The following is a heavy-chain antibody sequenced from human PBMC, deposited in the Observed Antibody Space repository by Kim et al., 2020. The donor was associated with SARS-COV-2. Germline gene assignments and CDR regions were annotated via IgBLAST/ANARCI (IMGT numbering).Heavy chain of an antibody. J-gene: IGHJ4*02. CDR2: ISGSGGST. CDR3: AKEGSWVLDYYYDSSDTPRGGYYFDY. Sequence: GGSLRLSCAASGFTFSSYAMSWVRQAPGKGLEWVSAISGSGGSTYYADSVKGRFTISRDNSKNTLYLQMNSLRAEDTAVYYCAKEGSWVLDYYYDSSDTPRGGYYFDYWGQGTLVTVSS. CDR1: GFTFSSYA. V-gene: IGHV3-23*01. D-gene: IGHD3-22*01.